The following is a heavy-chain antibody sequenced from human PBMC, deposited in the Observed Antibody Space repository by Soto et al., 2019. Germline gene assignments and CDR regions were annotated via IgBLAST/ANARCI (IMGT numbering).Heavy chain of an antibody. CDR1: GGTFSSCA. J-gene: IGHJ4*02. CDR2: IIPIFGTA. CDR3: ARDEGGYNYFDY. Sequence: ASVKVSCKASGGTFSSCAISWVRQAPGQGLEWMGGIIPIFGTANYAQKFQGRVTITADESTSTAYMELSSLRSEDTAVYYCARDEGGYNYFDYWGQGTLVTVSS. V-gene: IGHV1-69*13. D-gene: IGHD5-12*01.